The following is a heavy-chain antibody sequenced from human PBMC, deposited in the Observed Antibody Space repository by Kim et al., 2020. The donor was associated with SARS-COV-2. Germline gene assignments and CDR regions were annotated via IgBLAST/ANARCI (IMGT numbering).Heavy chain of an antibody. CDR2: ISGSGGST. D-gene: IGHD6-19*01. V-gene: IGHV3-23*01. CDR1: GFTFSSYA. J-gene: IGHJ4*02. Sequence: GGSLRLTCAASGFTFSSYAMSWVRQAPGKGLEWVSTISGSGGSTYYADSVKGRITISRDNSKNTLYLQMNSLRAEDTAVYYCAKSLAGYNRGREDYWGQGTLVTVSS. CDR3: AKSLAGYNRGREDY.